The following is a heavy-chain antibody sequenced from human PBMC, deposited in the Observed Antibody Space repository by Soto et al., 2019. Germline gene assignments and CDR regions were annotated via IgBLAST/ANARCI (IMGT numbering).Heavy chain of an antibody. CDR2: IWYDGSNK. V-gene: IGHV3-33*01. CDR3: ARAGIGGTAFRGFCDY. J-gene: IGHJ4*02. CDR1: GSIFSGYG. Sequence: QEHLVESGGGVVQPGRSLRLSCAASGSIFSGYGMHWVRQAPGKGLEWVAVIWYDGSNKYYADSVKGRFTISRDNSKNMLYLQMDSLRAEDTAVYYCARAGIGGTAFRGFCDYWGQGTLDTVSS. D-gene: IGHD1-7*01.